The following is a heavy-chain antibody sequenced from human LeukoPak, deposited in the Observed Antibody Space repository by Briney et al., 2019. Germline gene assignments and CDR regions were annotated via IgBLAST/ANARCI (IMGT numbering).Heavy chain of an antibody. CDR2: ISGSGGST. CDR1: GFTFSSYA. V-gene: IGHV3-23*01. Sequence: GSLRLSCGASGFTFSSYAMSWVRQAPGKGLEWVSVISGSGGSTYYADSVRGRFTLSRDNSKNTLYLQMNSLRADDTAVYYCAKGLTTHDYWGQGTLVTVSS. J-gene: IGHJ4*02. D-gene: IGHD4-11*01. CDR3: AKGLTTHDY.